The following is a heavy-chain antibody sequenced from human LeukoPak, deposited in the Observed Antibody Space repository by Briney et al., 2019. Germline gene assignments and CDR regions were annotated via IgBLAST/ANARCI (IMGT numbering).Heavy chain of an antibody. CDR3: ARGQWDAAERIEFDY. CDR2: ISSSSSTI. V-gene: IGHV3-48*01. J-gene: IGHJ4*02. D-gene: IGHD1-26*01. CDR1: GFTFSSYS. Sequence: PGGSLRLSCAASGFTFSSYSMNWVRQAPGKGLEWVSYISSSSSTIYYADSVKGRFTISRDSAKNSLYLQMNSLRAEDTAVYYCARGQWDAAERIEFDYWGQGALVTVSS.